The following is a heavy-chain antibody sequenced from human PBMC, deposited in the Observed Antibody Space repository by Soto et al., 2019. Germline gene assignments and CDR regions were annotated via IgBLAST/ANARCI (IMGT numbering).Heavy chain of an antibody. D-gene: IGHD1-20*01. CDR1: GYSFTGYS. CDR3: AREVLFWGNFITGKLFDY. Sequence: ASVKVSCKTSGYSFTGYSVHWVRQAPGHGPEWMGWINPKSGGTKYAQKFQGRVTMTRDTSISTVFMELSRVTSDDTAVYYCAREVLFWGNFITGKLFDYCGQGSLVTVSS. CDR2: INPKSGGT. V-gene: IGHV1-2*02. J-gene: IGHJ4*02.